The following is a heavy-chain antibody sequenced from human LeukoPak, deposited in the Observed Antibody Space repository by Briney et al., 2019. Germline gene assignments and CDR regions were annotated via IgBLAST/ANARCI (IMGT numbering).Heavy chain of an antibody. D-gene: IGHD3-16*01. V-gene: IGHV4-38-2*01. CDR2: IYHSGST. CDR3: YTTFGGVMYYFDY. J-gene: IGHJ4*02. Sequence: SETLSLTCAVSGYSISSGYYWGWIRQPPGEGLEWIGSIYHSGSTYYNPSLKSRVTISVDTSKNQFSLKLSSVTAADTAVYYCYTTFGGVMYYFDYWGQGTLVTVSS. CDR1: GYSISSGYY.